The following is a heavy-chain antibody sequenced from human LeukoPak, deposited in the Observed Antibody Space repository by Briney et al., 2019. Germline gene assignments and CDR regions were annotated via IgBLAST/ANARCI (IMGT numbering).Heavy chain of an antibody. CDR1: GFTFSSYS. J-gene: IGHJ6*02. D-gene: IGHD6-19*01. Sequence: GSLRLSCAASGFTFSSYSMNWVRQAPGKGLEWVSYISSSSSTIYYADSVKGRFTISRDNAKNSLYLQMNSLRAEDTAVYYCARFNHERSGWYPAYYYYYYGMDVWGQGTTVPVSS. CDR3: ARFNHERSGWYPAYYYYYYGMDV. V-gene: IGHV3-48*01. CDR2: ISSSSSTI.